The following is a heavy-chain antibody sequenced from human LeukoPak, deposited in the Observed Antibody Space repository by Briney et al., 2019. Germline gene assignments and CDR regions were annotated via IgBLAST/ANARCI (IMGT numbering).Heavy chain of an antibody. V-gene: IGHV1-18*01. D-gene: IGHD6-19*01. Sequence: ASVKVSCKASGYTFTSYGIGWVRQAPGQGLEWMGWISASNGNTAYAQKVQGRVTVTTDTSTSTAYMEVRSLRSDDTAVYYCARPLSSGSSGWYYFDYWGQGALVTVSS. CDR2: ISASNGNT. CDR1: GYTFTSYG. J-gene: IGHJ4*02. CDR3: ARPLSSGSSGWYYFDY.